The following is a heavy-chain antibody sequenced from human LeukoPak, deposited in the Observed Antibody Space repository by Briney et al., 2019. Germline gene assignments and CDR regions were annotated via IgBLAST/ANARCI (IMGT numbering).Heavy chain of an antibody. CDR1: GGSISSGNYY. CDR3: AGPYDSSGYYYNDAFDM. D-gene: IGHD3-22*01. Sequence: PSETLSLTCTVSGGSISSGNYYWSWIRQPAGKGLEWIGRISTSGSTNYNPSPKSRVTISVDTSKNQLSLKLSSVTAADTAVYYCAGPYDSSGYYYNDAFDMWGQGTMVTVSS. CDR2: ISTSGST. J-gene: IGHJ3*02. V-gene: IGHV4-61*02.